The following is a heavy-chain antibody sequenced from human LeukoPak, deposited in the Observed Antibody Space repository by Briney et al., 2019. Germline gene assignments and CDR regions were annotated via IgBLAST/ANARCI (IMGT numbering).Heavy chain of an antibody. J-gene: IGHJ6*02. CDR3: ARFPYYYGMDV. V-gene: IGHV4-39*01. Sequence: PSEPLSLTCTVSGGSVSSSSYYWGWIRQPPGKGLEWIGSIYYSGSTYYNPSLKSRVTISVDTSKNQFSLKLSSVTAADTAVYYCARFPYYYGMDVWGQGTTVTVSS. CDR2: IYYSGST. CDR1: GGSVSSSSYY.